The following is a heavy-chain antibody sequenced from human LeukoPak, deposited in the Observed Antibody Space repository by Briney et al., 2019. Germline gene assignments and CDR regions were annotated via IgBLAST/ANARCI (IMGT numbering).Heavy chain of an antibody. D-gene: IGHD3-16*01. CDR1: GFTFSSYA. CDR3: AKDGLRELWPVGH. J-gene: IGHJ4*02. CDR2: ISGSGGST. Sequence: AGGSLRLSCAASGFTFSSYAMSWVRQAPGKGLEWVPAISGSGGSTYYADSVKGRFTISRDNSKNTLYLQMNSLRAEDTAVYYCAKDGLRELWPVGHWGQGTLVTVSS. V-gene: IGHV3-23*01.